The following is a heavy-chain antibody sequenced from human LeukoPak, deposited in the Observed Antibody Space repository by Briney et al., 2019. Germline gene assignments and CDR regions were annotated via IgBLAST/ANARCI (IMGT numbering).Heavy chain of an antibody. Sequence: GGSLGLSCVASGLPFSSFHVNWVRQVPGKGLEWLAHMTYSDTTVEYADSIQGRFTISRDAATKTVYLQMNSLRAEDTATYYCARVLSGTPFDYYLYMDVWGKGTTVIVSS. J-gene: IGHJ6*03. CDR1: GLPFSSFH. D-gene: IGHD1-26*01. CDR3: ARVLSGTPFDYYLYMDV. CDR2: MTYSDTTV. V-gene: IGHV3-48*03.